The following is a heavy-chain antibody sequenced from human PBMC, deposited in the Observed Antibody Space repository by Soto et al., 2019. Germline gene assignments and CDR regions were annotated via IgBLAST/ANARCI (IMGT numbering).Heavy chain of an antibody. CDR2: IYSSGSA. Sequence: PSETLSLTCTVSRASIYTYSWTWIRQPAGKGLQWIGHIYSSGSANYSPSLKSRVSMSVDSSKNQFSLKLSSVTAADTAVYYCARPIGAAGNYFDYWGQGTLVTVSS. CDR3: ARPIGAAGNYFDY. D-gene: IGHD6-13*01. CDR1: RASIYTYS. J-gene: IGHJ4*02. V-gene: IGHV4-4*07.